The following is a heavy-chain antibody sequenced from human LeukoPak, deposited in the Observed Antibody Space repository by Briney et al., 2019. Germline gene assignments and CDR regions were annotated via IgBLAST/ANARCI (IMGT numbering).Heavy chain of an antibody. Sequence: GGSLRLSCSASGFTFSRYAMHWVRQAPGKGLEYVSGINDNGGRTHYGDSVKGRFTISRDNSKNTLYLQMNSLRAEDTAAYYCARSRRVGGVIVPFDYWGQGTLVTVSS. CDR3: ARSRRVGGVIVPFDY. CDR1: GFTFSRYA. D-gene: IGHD3-16*02. V-gene: IGHV3-64*04. J-gene: IGHJ4*02. CDR2: INDNGGRT.